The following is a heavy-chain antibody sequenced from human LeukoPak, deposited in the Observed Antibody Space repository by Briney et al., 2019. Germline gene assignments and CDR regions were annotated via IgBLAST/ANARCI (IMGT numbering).Heavy chain of an antibody. CDR3: ARGLLWFGELFLSAFDI. J-gene: IGHJ3*02. CDR2: IYPGDSDT. Sequence: GESLKISCKGSGYSFTSYWISWVRQMPGKGLEWMGIIYPGDSDTRYSPSFQGQVTISADKSISTAYLQWSSLKASDTAMYYCARGLLWFGELFLSAFDIWGQGTMVTVSS. D-gene: IGHD3-10*01. CDR1: GYSFTSYW. V-gene: IGHV5-51*01.